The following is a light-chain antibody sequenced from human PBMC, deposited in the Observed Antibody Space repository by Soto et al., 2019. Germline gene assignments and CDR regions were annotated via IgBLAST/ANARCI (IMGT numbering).Light chain of an antibody. CDR3: QQYGSSPET. CDR2: GAS. V-gene: IGKV3-20*01. Sequence: VLTQSPATLSLSPGARATLSCRASQSVSSYLAWYQQKPGQAPRLLIYGASSRATGIPDRFSGSVSGTDLTITISRLEPEDCEVYDGQQYGSSPETFGQGTKVDIK. J-gene: IGKJ1*01. CDR1: QSVSSY.